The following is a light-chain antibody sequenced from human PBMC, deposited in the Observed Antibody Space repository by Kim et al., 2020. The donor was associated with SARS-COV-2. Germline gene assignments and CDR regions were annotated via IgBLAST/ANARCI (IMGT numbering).Light chain of an antibody. Sequence: DIVMTQSPDSLAVSLGERATINCKSSQSVLYSSNNKNYLAWYQQKPGQPPKLLIYWASTRESGVPDRFSGSGSGTDFTLTISSLQAEDVAVYYCQQYYSTWVFGQGTRLEIK. J-gene: IGKJ5*01. CDR3: QQYYSTWV. CDR1: QSVLYSSNNKNY. V-gene: IGKV4-1*01. CDR2: WAS.